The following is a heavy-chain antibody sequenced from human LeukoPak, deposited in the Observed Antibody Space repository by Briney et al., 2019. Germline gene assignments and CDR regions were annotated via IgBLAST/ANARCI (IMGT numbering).Heavy chain of an antibody. CDR3: ATYRRGVGARLHSNWFDP. CDR1: GYTLTELS. CDR2: FDPEDGET. J-gene: IGHJ5*02. D-gene: IGHD1-26*01. V-gene: IGHV1-24*01. Sequence: VASVKVSCKVSGYTLTELSMHWVRQAPGKGLEWMGGFDPEDGETIYAQKFQGRATMTEDTSTDTAYMELSSLRSEDTAVYYCATYRRGVGARLHSNWFDPWGQGTLVTVSS.